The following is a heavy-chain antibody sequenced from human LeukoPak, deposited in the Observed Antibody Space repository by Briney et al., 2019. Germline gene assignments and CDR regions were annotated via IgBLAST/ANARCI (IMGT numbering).Heavy chain of an antibody. J-gene: IGHJ4*02. CDR3: ARALSGYCFDY. D-gene: IGHD3-3*01. CDR1: GGSISSGDYY. V-gene: IGHV4-30-4*08. CDR2: IYYSGST. Sequence: PSQTLSLTCTVSGGSISSGDYYWSWIRQPPGKGLEWIGYIYYSGSTYYTPSFKSRATISVDTSKNQFSLKLSSVTAADTAVYFCARALSGYCFDYWGQGALVTVSS.